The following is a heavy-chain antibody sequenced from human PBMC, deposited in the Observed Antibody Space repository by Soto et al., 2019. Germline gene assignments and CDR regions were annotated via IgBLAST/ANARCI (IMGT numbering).Heavy chain of an antibody. CDR3: ARGGIDIVVGPAAMPNYYYFMDV. J-gene: IGHJ6*03. D-gene: IGHD2-2*01. CDR1: GGSISSYY. Sequence: SETLSLTCTVSGGSISSYYWSWIRQPPGKGLEWIGYIYYSGSTNYNPSLKSRVTISVDTSKNQFSLKLSSVTAADTAVYYCARGGIDIVVGPAAMPNYYYFMDVCGKGTSVTVSS. V-gene: IGHV4-59*01. CDR2: IYYSGST.